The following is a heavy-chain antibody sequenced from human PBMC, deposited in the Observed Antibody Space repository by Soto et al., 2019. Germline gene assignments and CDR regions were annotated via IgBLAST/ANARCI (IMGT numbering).Heavy chain of an antibody. CDR2: IYHSGST. Sequence: PSETLSLTCAVSGGSISSGGYSLSWIRQPPGKGLEWIGYIYHSGSTYYNPSLKSRVTISVDRSKNQFSLKLSSVTAADTAVYYCARGGLTYYDILTGYYQGFGFDYWGQGTLVTVSS. CDR3: ARGGLTYYDILTGYYQGFGFDY. V-gene: IGHV4-30-2*01. D-gene: IGHD3-9*01. J-gene: IGHJ4*02. CDR1: GGSISSGGYS.